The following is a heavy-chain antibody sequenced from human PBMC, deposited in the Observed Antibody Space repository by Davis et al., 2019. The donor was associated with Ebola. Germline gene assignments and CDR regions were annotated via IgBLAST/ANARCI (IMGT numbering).Heavy chain of an antibody. CDR2: INPSVGDP. Sequence: ASVKVSCKASGYTFTSYYMHWVRQAPGQGLEWMGLINPSVGDPRYAPRFRGRVTMTRDTSTSTVYMELNSLGYDDTAVYFCARAGYGSDLPDTYFYYYGMDVWGKGTTVAVSS. CDR3: ARAGYGSDLPDTYFYYYGMDV. V-gene: IGHV1-46*01. D-gene: IGHD1-26*01. J-gene: IGHJ6*04. CDR1: GYTFTSYY.